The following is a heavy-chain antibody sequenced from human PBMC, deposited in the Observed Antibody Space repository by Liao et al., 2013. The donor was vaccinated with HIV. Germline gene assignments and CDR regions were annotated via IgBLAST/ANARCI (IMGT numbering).Heavy chain of an antibody. CDR3: ARDITGYARLDV. J-gene: IGHJ3*01. V-gene: IGHV4-30-4*08. Sequence: QVQLQESGPGLVKPSQTLSLTCTVSGGSMNSGDYYWSWIRQAPGRGLEWIGYISHRGTTYYNPSLRSRLAISTDTSKSQFSLRLISVTAADTAVYYCARDITGYARLDVWGQGTVVTVSS. CDR1: GGSMNSGDYY. CDR2: ISHRGTT. D-gene: IGHD2-2*01.